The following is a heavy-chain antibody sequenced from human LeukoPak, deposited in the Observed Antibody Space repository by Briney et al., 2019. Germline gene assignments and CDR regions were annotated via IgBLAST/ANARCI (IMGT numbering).Heavy chain of an antibody. V-gene: IGHV3-23*01. Sequence: TGGSLRLSCAASGFTFKNFAMSWVRRAPGKGLEWVSSLSDSGYSTYYADSVTGRFTISRDNSKNSVYLQMNSLRVEDTAVYYCAKGGSSGYGLDVWGQGTTVTVSS. CDR3: AKGGSSGYGLDV. CDR1: GFTFKNFA. J-gene: IGHJ6*02. CDR2: LSDSGYST. D-gene: IGHD3-10*01.